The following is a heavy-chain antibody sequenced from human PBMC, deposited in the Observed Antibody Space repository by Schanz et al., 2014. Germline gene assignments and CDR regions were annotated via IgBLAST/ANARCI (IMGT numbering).Heavy chain of an antibody. D-gene: IGHD6-19*01. J-gene: IGHJ4*02. V-gene: IGHV1-18*01. CDR2: ISGSNGNT. Sequence: QVQLVQSGAEVRKPGASVKVSCKASGYTFISYGISWVRQAPGQGLEWLGWISGSNGNTNYTQKFQGRLTITADKSTSTAYMELSSLRSEDTAVYYCAKAGSGWSTAGYYYWGQGTLVAVSS. CDR1: GYTFISYG. CDR3: AKAGSGWSTAGYYY.